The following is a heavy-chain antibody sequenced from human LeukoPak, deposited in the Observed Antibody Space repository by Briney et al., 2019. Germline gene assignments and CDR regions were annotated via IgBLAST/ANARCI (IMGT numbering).Heavy chain of an antibody. J-gene: IGHJ4*02. Sequence: GGSLRLSCAASGFTFSTYSMNWVRQAPGKGPEWVSSISSSSSYIYYADSVKGRFTASRDNAKNSLYLQMNSLRAEDTAVYYCARDSIVAYDYWGQGTLVTVSS. CDR2: ISSSSSYI. D-gene: IGHD1-26*01. CDR1: GFTFSTYS. V-gene: IGHV3-21*01. CDR3: ARDSIVAYDY.